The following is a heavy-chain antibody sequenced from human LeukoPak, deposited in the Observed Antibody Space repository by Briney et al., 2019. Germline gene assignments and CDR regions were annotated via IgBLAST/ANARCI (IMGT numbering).Heavy chain of an antibody. V-gene: IGHV4-4*07. CDR2: IYTSGST. J-gene: IGHJ4*02. CDR3: ARTTVVTPEYYFDY. Sequence: SETLSLTCTVSGASISSYYWSWIRQPAGKGLEWIGRIYTSGSTNYNPSLKSRVTMSVDTSKNQFSLKLSSVTAADTAVYYCARTTVVTPEYYFDYWGQGTLVTVSS. D-gene: IGHD4-23*01. CDR1: GASISSYY.